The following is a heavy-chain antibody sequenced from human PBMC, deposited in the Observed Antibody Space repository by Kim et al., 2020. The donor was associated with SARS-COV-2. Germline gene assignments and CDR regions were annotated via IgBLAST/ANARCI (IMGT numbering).Heavy chain of an antibody. J-gene: IGHJ6*02. CDR1: GFTFSSYS. CDR3: AGGYSLWGNTIGMDV. D-gene: IGHD5-12*01. CDR2: ISSSSSYI. V-gene: IGHV3-21*01. Sequence: GGSLRLSCAASGFTFSSYSMNWVRQAPGKGLEWVSSISSSSSYIYYADSVKGRFTISRDNAKNSLYLQMNSLRAEDTAVYYCAGGYSLWGNTIGMDVWGQGTTVTVSS.